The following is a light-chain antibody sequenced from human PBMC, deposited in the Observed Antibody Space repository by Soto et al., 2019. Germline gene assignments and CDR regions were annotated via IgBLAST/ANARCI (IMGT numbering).Light chain of an antibody. CDR2: VNSDGSH. J-gene: IGLJ3*02. Sequence: QSVLTQSPSASASLRASVKLTCTLSSGHISYAIAWHQQQPEKGPRYLMKVNSDGSHSKGDGIPDRFSASSSGAERYLTISSLQSEDEADYYCQTWGTGPWVFGGGTKLTVL. CDR1: SGHISYA. V-gene: IGLV4-69*01. CDR3: QTWGTGPWV.